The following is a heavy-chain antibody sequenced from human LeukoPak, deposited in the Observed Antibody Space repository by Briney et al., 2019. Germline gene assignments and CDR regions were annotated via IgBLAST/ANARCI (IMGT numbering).Heavy chain of an antibody. Sequence: ASVKVSCKASGYTFTCYGISWVRQAPGQGLEWMGWISAYNGNTNYAQKLQGRVTMTTDTSTSTAYMELRSLRSDDTAVYYCARGCSSTSCYGGAFDIWGQGTMATVSS. CDR2: ISAYNGNT. D-gene: IGHD2-2*01. V-gene: IGHV1-18*01. CDR1: GYTFTCYG. CDR3: ARGCSSTSCYGGAFDI. J-gene: IGHJ3*02.